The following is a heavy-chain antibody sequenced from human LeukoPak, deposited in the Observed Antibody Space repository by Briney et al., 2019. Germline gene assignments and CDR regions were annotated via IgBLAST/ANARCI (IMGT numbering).Heavy chain of an antibody. CDR2: INPNSGGT. CDR3: ARARPYYYDSSGYYPGDYFDY. CDR1: GYTFTGYY. Sequence: GASVKVSCKASGYTFTGYYMHWVRQAPGQGLEWMGLINPNSGGTNYAQKFQGRVTMTRDTSISTAYMELSRLRSDDTAVYYCARARPYYYDSSGYYPGDYFDYWGQGTLVTVSS. D-gene: IGHD3-22*01. V-gene: IGHV1-2*02. J-gene: IGHJ4*02.